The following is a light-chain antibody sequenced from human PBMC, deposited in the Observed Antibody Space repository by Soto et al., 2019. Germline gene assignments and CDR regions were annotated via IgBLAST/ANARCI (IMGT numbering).Light chain of an antibody. J-gene: IGLJ1*01. CDR1: NIGSKN. Sequence: SYVLTQPPSVSVAPGQTAKITCGGNNIGSKNVHWYQQKPGQAPVLVVYEDSDRPSGIPERFSGSNSGNTATLTISRVEAGDEADYYCQVWDRSSDHYVFATGTKLTVL. CDR2: EDS. V-gene: IGLV3-21*02. CDR3: QVWDRSSDHYV.